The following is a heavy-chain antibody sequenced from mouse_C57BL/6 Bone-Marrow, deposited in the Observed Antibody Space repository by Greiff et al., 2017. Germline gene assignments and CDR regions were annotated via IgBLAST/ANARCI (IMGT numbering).Heavy chain of an antibody. Sequence: DVQLQESGPGMVKPSQSLSLTCTVTGYSITSGYVWHWLRHFPGNKLELMGYISYSGSTNYHPSLKSRISITHDTSKNHFFLKLNSVTTEDTAAYYCAREGDDFDDWGQGTTLTVSS. J-gene: IGHJ2*01. CDR1: GYSITSGYV. CDR2: ISYSGST. D-gene: IGHD2-13*01. CDR3: AREGDDFDD. V-gene: IGHV3-1*01.